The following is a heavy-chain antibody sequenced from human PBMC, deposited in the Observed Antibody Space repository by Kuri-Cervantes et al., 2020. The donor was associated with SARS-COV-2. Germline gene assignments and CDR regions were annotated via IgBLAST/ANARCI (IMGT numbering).Heavy chain of an antibody. D-gene: IGHD4-17*01. CDR3: AREMTTVTTSDAFDI. Sequence: ASVKVSCKASGYTFTSYAMHWVRQAPGQRLEWMGWINAGNGNTKYSQKFQGRVTITRDASASTAYMELSSLRSEDTAVYYCAREMTTVTTSDAFDIWGQGTVVTVSS. V-gene: IGHV1-3*01. J-gene: IGHJ3*02. CDR2: INAGNGNT. CDR1: GYTFTSYA.